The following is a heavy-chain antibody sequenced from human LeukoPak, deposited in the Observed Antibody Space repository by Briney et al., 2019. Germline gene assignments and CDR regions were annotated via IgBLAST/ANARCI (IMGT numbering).Heavy chain of an antibody. Sequence: GASVKVSCKASGYNFINYGISWARQAPGQRPEWMGWISGYIGKATYAQKFQGRVTMTTDTSRSTAYLELRSLKSDDTAVYYCARDLQAGVSDPWGQGTLVTVSS. CDR3: ARDLQAGVSDP. CDR1: GYNFINYG. CDR2: ISGYIGKA. D-gene: IGHD5-24*01. J-gene: IGHJ5*02. V-gene: IGHV1-18*01.